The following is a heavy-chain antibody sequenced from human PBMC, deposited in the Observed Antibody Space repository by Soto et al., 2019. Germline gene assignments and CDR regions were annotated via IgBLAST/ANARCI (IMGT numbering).Heavy chain of an antibody. Sequence: GASVKVSCKASGYTFTSYDINWVRQANGQGLEWMGWMNPNSGNTGYAQKFQGRVTMTRNTSISTAYMELSSLRSEDTAVYYCARGQDYDFWSGYYTGYYYSYMDVWGKGTTVTVSS. V-gene: IGHV1-8*01. CDR1: GYTFTSYD. CDR2: MNPNSGNT. J-gene: IGHJ6*03. CDR3: ARGQDYDFWSGYYTGYYYSYMDV. D-gene: IGHD3-3*01.